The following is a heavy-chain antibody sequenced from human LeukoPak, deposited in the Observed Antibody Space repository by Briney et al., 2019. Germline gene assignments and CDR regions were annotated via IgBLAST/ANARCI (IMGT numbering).Heavy chain of an antibody. V-gene: IGHV4-59*01. D-gene: IGHD6-19*01. CDR3: ARSLGGWSNWFDP. Sequence: SETLSLTGTVSGGSISSYYWSWIRQPPGTGLEWIGYIYYSGSTNYNPSLKSRVTISVDTSKNQFSLKLSSVTAADTAVYYCARSLGGWSNWFDPWGQGTLVTVSS. CDR2: IYYSGST. J-gene: IGHJ5*02. CDR1: GGSISSYY.